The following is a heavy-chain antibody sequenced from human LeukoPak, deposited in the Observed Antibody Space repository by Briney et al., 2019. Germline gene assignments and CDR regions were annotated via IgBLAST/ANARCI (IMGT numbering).Heavy chain of an antibody. Sequence: GGSLRLSCAASGFTFSSYAMSWVRQAPGKGLEWVSTISGSDGSTYYADSVKGRFTISRDNSKNTLYLQMNSLRAEGTAVYYCAKGGMVAATHFDYWGQGTLVTVSS. D-gene: IGHD2-15*01. V-gene: IGHV3-23*01. CDR1: GFTFSSYA. CDR2: ISGSDGST. CDR3: AKGGMVAATHFDY. J-gene: IGHJ4*02.